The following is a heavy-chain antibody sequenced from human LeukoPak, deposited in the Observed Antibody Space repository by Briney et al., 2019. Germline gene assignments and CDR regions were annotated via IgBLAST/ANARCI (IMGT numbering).Heavy chain of an antibody. CDR1: GYSFTSYW. CDR3: ARHLGYCSSTSCYGVGYAFDI. CDR2: IYPGDSDT. D-gene: IGHD2-2*01. J-gene: IGHJ3*02. Sequence: PGESLKISCKGSGYSFTSYWIGWVRQMPGKGLEWMGIIYPGDSDTRYSPSFQGQVTISADKSISTAYLQWSSLKASDTAMYYCARHLGYCSSTSCYGVGYAFDIWGQGTMVTVSS. V-gene: IGHV5-51*01.